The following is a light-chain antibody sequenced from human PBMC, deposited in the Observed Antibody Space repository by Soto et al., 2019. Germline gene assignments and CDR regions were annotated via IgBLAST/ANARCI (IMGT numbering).Light chain of an antibody. CDR3: SSYAGTHIV. CDR2: DVS. V-gene: IGLV2-8*01. CDR1: SSDVGAYNS. J-gene: IGLJ1*01. Sequence: QSALTQPPSASGSPGQSVTVSCTGTSSDVGAYNSVSWYQQHPDKAPKLMIYDVSERPSGVPDRFSGSKSGNTASLTVSGLQDEDEADYYCSSYAGTHIVFGTGTKVTVL.